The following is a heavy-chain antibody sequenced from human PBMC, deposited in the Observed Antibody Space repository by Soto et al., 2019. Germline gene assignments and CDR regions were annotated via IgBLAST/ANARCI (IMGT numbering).Heavy chain of an antibody. CDR3: ARDKIAVVNYYYYGMDV. V-gene: IGHV3-21*01. CDR1: GFTFSSYS. J-gene: IGHJ6*02. D-gene: IGHD6-19*01. Sequence: XESLRLSCAASGFTFSSYSMNWVRQAPGKGLEWVSSISSSSSYIYYADSVKGRFTISRDNAKNSLYLQMNSLRAEDTAVYYCARDKIAVVNYYYYGMDVWGQGTTVTVSS. CDR2: ISSSSSYI.